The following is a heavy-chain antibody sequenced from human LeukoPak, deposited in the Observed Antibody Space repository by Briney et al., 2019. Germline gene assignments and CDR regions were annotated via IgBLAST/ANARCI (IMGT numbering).Heavy chain of an antibody. J-gene: IGHJ4*02. Sequence: TGGSLRLSCAASGFTFSSYSMNWVRQAPGKGLEWVSSISSSSSYIYYADSVKGRFTISSDNAKNSLYLQMNSLRAEDTAVYYCARDYRKIAARREFDYWGQGTLVTVSS. CDR3: ARDYRKIAARREFDY. D-gene: IGHD6-6*01. CDR2: ISSSSSYI. V-gene: IGHV3-21*01. CDR1: GFTFSSYS.